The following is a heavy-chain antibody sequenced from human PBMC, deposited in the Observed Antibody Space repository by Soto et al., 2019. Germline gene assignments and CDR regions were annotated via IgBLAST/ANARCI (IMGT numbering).Heavy chain of an antibody. Sequence: PGGSLRLSCATSGFTFSSYAMSWVRQAPGRGLEWVSAISGSGGSTYYADSVKGRFTISRDNSLNTVFLVMNSLSVEDTAIYYCAQGETALAEQQNYYYFGLDVWGQGTTATVSS. V-gene: IGHV3-23*01. CDR1: GFTFSSYA. CDR2: ISGSGGST. CDR3: AQGETALAEQQNYYYFGLDV. J-gene: IGHJ6*02. D-gene: IGHD5-18*01.